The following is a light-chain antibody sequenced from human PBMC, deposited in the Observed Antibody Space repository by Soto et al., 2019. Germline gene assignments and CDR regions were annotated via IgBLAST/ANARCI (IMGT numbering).Light chain of an antibody. CDR2: EAS. V-gene: IGKV3-11*01. J-gene: IGKJ2*01. Sequence: EIVLTQSPATLSLSPGERATLSCRASQSVSSYLAWYQQKPGQAPRLLIYEASNRATGIPDRFSGSGSGTDFTLTISSLEPEDFAVYYCQQRTNGPSYTFGQGTKLEIK. CDR1: QSVSSY. CDR3: QQRTNGPSYT.